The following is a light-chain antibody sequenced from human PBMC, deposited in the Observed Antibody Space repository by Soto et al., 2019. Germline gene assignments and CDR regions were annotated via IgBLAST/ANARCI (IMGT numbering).Light chain of an antibody. J-gene: IGLJ1*01. CDR1: SSDVGGYEY. V-gene: IGLV2-14*01. CDR2: EVI. CDR3: SSYRTGGSYV. Sequence: ALTQPASVSGSPGQSITISCTGTSSDVGGYEYVSWYQQYPGKAPKLMIYEVIDRPAGAPRRFSGSKSGNTASLTITGLQAEDEADYYCSSYRTGGSYVFGPGTKVTVL.